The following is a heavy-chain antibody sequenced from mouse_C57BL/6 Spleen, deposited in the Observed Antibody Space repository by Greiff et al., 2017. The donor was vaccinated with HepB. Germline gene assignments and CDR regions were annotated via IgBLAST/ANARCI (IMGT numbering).Heavy chain of an antibody. Sequence: EVKLVESGGGLVKPGGSLKLSCAASGFTFSSYTMSWVRQTPEKRLEWVATISGGGGNTYYPDSVKGRFTISRDNAKNTLYLQMSSLRSEDTALYYCARQVYYSNYFDYWGQGTTLTVSS. D-gene: IGHD2-5*01. V-gene: IGHV5-9*01. CDR2: ISGGGGNT. J-gene: IGHJ2*01. CDR1: GFTFSSYT. CDR3: ARQVYYSNYFDY.